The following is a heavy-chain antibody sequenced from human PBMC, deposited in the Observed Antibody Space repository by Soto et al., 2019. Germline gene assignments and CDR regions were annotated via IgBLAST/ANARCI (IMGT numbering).Heavy chain of an antibody. Sequence: ASVKVSCKASGYTFPSYAMHWLRHAPGQGLEWMGIINPSGGSTSYAQKFQGRVTMTRDTSTSTVYMELSSLRSEDTAVYYCASPYYYGSGSYYEIYYYYGMDVWGQGTTVTVSS. CDR2: INPSGGST. CDR1: GYTFPSYA. J-gene: IGHJ6*02. D-gene: IGHD3-10*01. V-gene: IGHV1-46*01. CDR3: ASPYYYGSGSYYEIYYYYGMDV.